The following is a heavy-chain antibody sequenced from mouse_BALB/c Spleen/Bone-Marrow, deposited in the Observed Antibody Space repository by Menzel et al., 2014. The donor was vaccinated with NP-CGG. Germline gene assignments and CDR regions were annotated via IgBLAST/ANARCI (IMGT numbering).Heavy chain of an antibody. CDR3: ARNPIRRNAMDY. D-gene: IGHD2-12*01. CDR2: IWSGGTT. J-gene: IGHJ4*01. V-gene: IGHV2-2*02. Sequence: QVQLQQSGPGLVQPSQSLSITCTVSGFSLTSYGVHWVRQSPGKGLEWLGVIWSGGTTDYNAPFISRLSISKDNSKSQVFFKMNSLQVNDTAIYYCARNPIRRNAMDYWGQGTSVTVSS. CDR1: GFSLTSYG.